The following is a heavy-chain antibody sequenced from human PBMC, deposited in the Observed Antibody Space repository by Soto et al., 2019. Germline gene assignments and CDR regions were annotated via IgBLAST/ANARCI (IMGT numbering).Heavy chain of an antibody. J-gene: IGHJ5*02. CDR2: IYWDDDK. D-gene: IGHD6-13*01. CDR1: GFSLSTSGVG. CDR3: AHLNLAAAGIDRNWFDL. Sequence: SGPTLVNPTQTLTLTCTFSGFSLSTSGVGVGWIRQPPGKALAWLALIYWDDDKRYSPSLNSRLTVTKGNSKNQVVLTMTNMEPVDTATYYCAHLNLAAAGIDRNWFDLWGQGTXVTVSS. V-gene: IGHV2-5*02.